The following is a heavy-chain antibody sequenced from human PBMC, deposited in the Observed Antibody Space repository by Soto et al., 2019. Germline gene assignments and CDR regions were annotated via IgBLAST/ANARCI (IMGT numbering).Heavy chain of an antibody. J-gene: IGHJ6*02. V-gene: IGHV1-18*01. CDR2: ISAYNGNT. CDR1: GYTFTSYG. CDR3: ARDIKVATIYSDYYYGMDV. D-gene: IGHD5-12*01. Sequence: QVQLVQSGAEVKKPGASVKVSCKASGYTFTSYGISWVRQAPGQGLEWMGWISAYNGNTNYAQKLQGRVTMTTDTATSTAYMELRSLRSDDTAVYYCARDIKVATIYSDYYYGMDVWGQGNTVTVSS.